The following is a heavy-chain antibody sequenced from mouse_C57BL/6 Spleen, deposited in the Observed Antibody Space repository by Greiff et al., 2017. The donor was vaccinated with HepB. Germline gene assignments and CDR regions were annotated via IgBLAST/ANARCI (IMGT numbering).Heavy chain of an antibody. CDR2: IGPGSGST. Sequence: VQLQQSGAELVKPGASVKISCKASGYTFTDYYINWVKQRPGQGLEWIGKIGPGSGSTYYNEKFKGKATLTADKSSSTAYMQLSSLTSEDSAVYFCARSDYDEDYAMDYWGQRTSVTVFS. V-gene: IGHV1-77*01. CDR3: ARSDYDEDYAMDY. CDR1: GYTFTDYY. D-gene: IGHD2-4*01. J-gene: IGHJ4*01.